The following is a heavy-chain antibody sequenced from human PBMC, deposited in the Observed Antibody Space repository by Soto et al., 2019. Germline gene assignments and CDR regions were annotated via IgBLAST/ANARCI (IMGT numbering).Heavy chain of an antibody. D-gene: IGHD3-22*01. CDR1: GFTFSNAW. CDR2: IKSKTDGGTT. CDR3: TTAGYYDISGYPNYYYGMDV. J-gene: IGHJ6*02. V-gene: IGHV3-15*07. Sequence: GGSLRLSCAASGFTFSNAWMNWVRQAPGKGLEWVGRIKSKTDGGTTDYAAPVKGRFTISRDDSKNTLYLQMNSLKTEDTAVYYCTTAGYYDISGYPNYYYGMDVWGQGTTVTVSS.